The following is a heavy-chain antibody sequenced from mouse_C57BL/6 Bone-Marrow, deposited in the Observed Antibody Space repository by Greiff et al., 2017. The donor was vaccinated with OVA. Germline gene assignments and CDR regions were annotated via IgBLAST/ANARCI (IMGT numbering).Heavy chain of an antibody. CDR1: GFSLTSYG. Sequence: VQRVESGPGLVAPSQSLSITCTVSGFSLTSYGVDWVRQSPGKGLEWLGVIWGVGSTNYNSAPKSRLSISKDNSKSKVFLKMNSLQTDDTAMYYCASAYGSGPYYAMDYWGQGTSVTVSS. V-gene: IGHV2-6*01. CDR2: IWGVGST. D-gene: IGHD1-1*01. CDR3: ASAYGSGPYYAMDY. J-gene: IGHJ4*01.